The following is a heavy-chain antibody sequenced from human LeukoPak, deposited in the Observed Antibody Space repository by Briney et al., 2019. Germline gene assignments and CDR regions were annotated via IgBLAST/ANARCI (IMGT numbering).Heavy chain of an antibody. CDR2: ITVSSSYI. Sequence: PGGSLLLSCAASGFNFNDYSMNWVRQAPGKGLEWVSSITVSSSYIYYADSVKGRFTISRDSAKNSVYLQMNGLRAEDTAVYYCARNRRPYGDYDYWGQGTLVTVSS. CDR3: ARNRRPYGDYDY. V-gene: IGHV3-21*01. J-gene: IGHJ4*02. CDR1: GFNFNDYS. D-gene: IGHD4-17*01.